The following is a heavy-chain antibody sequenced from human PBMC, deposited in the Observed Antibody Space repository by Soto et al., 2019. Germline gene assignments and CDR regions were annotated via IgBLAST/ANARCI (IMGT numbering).Heavy chain of an antibody. J-gene: IGHJ4*02. D-gene: IGHD3-3*01. CDR2: IDTDGSST. Sequence: EVQLVESGGGLVQPGGSLRLSCAASGFTFSSYWMHWVRQVPGKGLVWVSHIDTDGSSTSYADSVKGRFTISRDNDKNTLYLQMNSLRAEDMAVYYCLRDAFGVGMDYWGLGTLVTVSS. CDR1: GFTFSSYW. CDR3: LRDAFGVGMDY. V-gene: IGHV3-74*01.